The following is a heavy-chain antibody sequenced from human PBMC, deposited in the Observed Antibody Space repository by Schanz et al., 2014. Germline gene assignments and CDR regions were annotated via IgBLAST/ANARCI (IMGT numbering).Heavy chain of an antibody. Sequence: VQLVESGGGVVQPGGSLRLSCAASGFTFSSHSMNWVRQAPGQGLEWLSYISGSGNTIYYADSVKGRFTISRDNAKNSLSLQMDRLRDEDTAVYYCARRYSGRYCFDYWGQGTLVAVSS. V-gene: IGHV3-48*02. D-gene: IGHD1-26*01. CDR1: GFTFSSHS. CDR2: ISGSGNTI. J-gene: IGHJ4*02. CDR3: ARRYSGRYCFDY.